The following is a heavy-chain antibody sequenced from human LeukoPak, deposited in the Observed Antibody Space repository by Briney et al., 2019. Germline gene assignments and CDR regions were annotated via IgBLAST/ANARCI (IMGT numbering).Heavy chain of an antibody. CDR1: GFPFSSYA. CDR2: IGGSGGTT. D-gene: IGHD3-10*01. Sequence: GGSLRLSCAASGFPFSSYAMSWVRQAPGKGLEWVSAIGGSGGTTYYADSVKGRFTISRDNSRNTLYLQMNTLRVEDSAVYYCARDRAPPTSWYFDLWGRGTLVTVSS. V-gene: IGHV3-23*01. J-gene: IGHJ2*01. CDR3: ARDRAPPTSWYFDL.